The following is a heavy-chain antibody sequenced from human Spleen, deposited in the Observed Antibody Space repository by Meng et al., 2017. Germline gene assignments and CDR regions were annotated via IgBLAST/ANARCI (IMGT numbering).Heavy chain of an antibody. D-gene: IGHD5-18*01. CDR1: GGSISSST. J-gene: IGHJ6*02. Sequence: LSLTCTVSGGSISSSTYYWGWIRQPPGKGLEWVSYIDRSSSNIYYTDSVKGRFTISRDNAKNSLNLQMDSLRPEDTAVYYCARDLADSFAYKIRNYYYYAMDVWGQETTVTVSS. V-gene: IGHV3-11*04. CDR2: IDRSSSNI. CDR3: ARDLADSFAYKIRNYYYYAMDV.